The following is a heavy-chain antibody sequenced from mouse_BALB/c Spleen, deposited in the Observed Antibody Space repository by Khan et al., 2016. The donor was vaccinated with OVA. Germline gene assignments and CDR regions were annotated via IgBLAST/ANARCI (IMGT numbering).Heavy chain of an antibody. CDR3: ARELRLGGFAY. J-gene: IGHJ3*01. Sequence: QVQLKESGPGLVAPSQSLSITCTVSGFSLTGFGINWVRQPPGQGLEWLGMIWGDGSTDYNSALKSRPSISKDNPKSQVFVKMNSLQTDDTARYYCARELRLGGFAYWGQGTLVTVSA. V-gene: IGHV2-6-7*01. D-gene: IGHD1-2*01. CDR2: IWGDGST. CDR1: GFSLTGFG.